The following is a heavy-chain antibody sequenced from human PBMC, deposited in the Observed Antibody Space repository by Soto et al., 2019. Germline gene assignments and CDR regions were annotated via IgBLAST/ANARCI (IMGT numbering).Heavy chain of an antibody. Sequence: ESGGGLVQPGGSLRLSCAASGFTFSSYWMNWVRQAPGKGLEWVANINQDGKEDNLLDSVKGRFTISRDNAKNSLFLQMNSLRVDDTAVYYCARTGDGHHDFLDYWGQGALVSVSS. V-gene: IGHV3-7*01. CDR1: GFTFSSYW. D-gene: IGHD1-1*01. CDR2: INQDGKED. J-gene: IGHJ4*02. CDR3: ARTGDGHHDFLDY.